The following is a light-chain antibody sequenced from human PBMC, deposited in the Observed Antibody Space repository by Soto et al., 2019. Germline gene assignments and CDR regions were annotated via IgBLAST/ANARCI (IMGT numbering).Light chain of an antibody. CDR1: SSDVGGYNY. CDR3: SSYSGSSTVDV. Sequence: QSALTQPASVSGSPGQSITISCTGTSSDVGGYNYVSWYQQLPGKAPKLMIYDVSNRPSGVSDRFSGSKSGNTASLTISGLQAEDEADYYCSSYSGSSTVDVFGTGTKVTVL. J-gene: IGLJ1*01. CDR2: DVS. V-gene: IGLV2-14*01.